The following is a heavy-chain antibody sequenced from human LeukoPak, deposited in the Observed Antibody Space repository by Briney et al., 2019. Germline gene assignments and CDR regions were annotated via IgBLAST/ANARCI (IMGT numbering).Heavy chain of an antibody. Sequence: GGSLRLSCTASGFTFSNYGMHWVRQAPGKGLEWVAIIWFDGSNKYYADSVKGRFTISRDNAKNSLYLQMNSLRAEDTAVYYCARRIAAAGTFDYWGQGTLVTVSS. CDR1: GFTFSNYG. V-gene: IGHV3-33*01. D-gene: IGHD6-13*01. CDR3: ARRIAAAGTFDY. CDR2: IWFDGSNK. J-gene: IGHJ4*02.